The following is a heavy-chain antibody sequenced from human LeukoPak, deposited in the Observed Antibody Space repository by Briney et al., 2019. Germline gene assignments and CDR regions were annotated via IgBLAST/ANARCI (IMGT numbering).Heavy chain of an antibody. J-gene: IGHJ6*02. CDR3: ARDRGLLGVAAAGLYYYYGMDV. CDR1: GFTFSSYW. D-gene: IGHD6-13*01. V-gene: IGHV3-7*01. Sequence: GGSLRLSCAASGFTFSSYWMSWVRQAPGKGLEWVANIKQDGSEKYYVESVKGRFTISRDNAKNSLYLQMNSLRAEDTAVYYCARDRGLLGVAAAGLYYYYGMDVWGQGTTVTVSS. CDR2: IKQDGSEK.